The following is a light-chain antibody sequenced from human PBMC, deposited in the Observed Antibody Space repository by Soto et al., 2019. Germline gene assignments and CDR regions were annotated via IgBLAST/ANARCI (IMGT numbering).Light chain of an antibody. CDR3: QQYAASPLYS. Sequence: EIVLTQSPGTQSLSPGERATLSCRASESVGSNYLAWYKQKPGQPPRLLIYGASYRATDIPDRFSGSGCGTDFTLTISRLEPEDFAVYYCQQYAASPLYSYGQGTKLDI. CDR1: ESVGSNY. V-gene: IGKV3-20*01. CDR2: GAS. J-gene: IGKJ2*01.